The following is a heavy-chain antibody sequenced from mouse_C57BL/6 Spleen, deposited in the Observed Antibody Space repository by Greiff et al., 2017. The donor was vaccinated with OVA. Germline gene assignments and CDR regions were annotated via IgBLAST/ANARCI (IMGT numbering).Heavy chain of an antibody. Sequence: VQLQQSGAELVRPGASVKLSCKASGYTFTDYYINWVKQRPGQGLEWIARIYPGSGNTYYNEKFKGKATLTAEKSSSTAYMQLSSLTSEDSAVYFCARSIDYVLFDYWGQGTTLTVSS. CDR1: GYTFTDYY. CDR3: ARSIDYVLFDY. V-gene: IGHV1-76*01. CDR2: IYPGSGNT. J-gene: IGHJ2*01. D-gene: IGHD2-4*01.